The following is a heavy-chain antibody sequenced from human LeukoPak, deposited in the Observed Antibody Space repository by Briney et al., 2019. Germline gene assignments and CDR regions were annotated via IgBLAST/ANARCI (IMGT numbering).Heavy chain of an antibody. CDR3: ARGYWAYGMDV. V-gene: IGHV6-1*01. D-gene: IGHD6-13*01. Sequence: SQTLSLTCAISGDSVSNNHAAWNWIRRSPSRGLEWLGRTYYTSKWITDYAVSVKGRITVNPNTSNNQFSLQLNSVTPEDTAVYYCARGYWAYGMDVWGPGTTVTVSS. CDR1: GDSVSNNHAA. CDR2: TYYTSKWIT. J-gene: IGHJ6*02.